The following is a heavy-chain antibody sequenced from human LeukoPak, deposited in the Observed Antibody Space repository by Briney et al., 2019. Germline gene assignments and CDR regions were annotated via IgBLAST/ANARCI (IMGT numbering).Heavy chain of an antibody. CDR1: GYTFTSYY. D-gene: IGHD3-3*01. V-gene: IGHV1-46*03. CDR2: INPSGGST. CDR3: SRDRNVGTIRFLGWLFPLQS. J-gene: IGHJ5*02. Sequence: GASVKVSCKASGYTFTSYYMHWVRQAPGQGLEWMGIINPSGGSTSYAQKFQGRVTMTRDTATSTVYMELTSLRFEDTAVYFCSRDRNVGTIRFLGWLFPLQSWGQGTLVTVSS.